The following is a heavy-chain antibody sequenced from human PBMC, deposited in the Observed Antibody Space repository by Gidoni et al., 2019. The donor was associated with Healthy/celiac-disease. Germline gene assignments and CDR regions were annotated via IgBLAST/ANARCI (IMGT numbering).Heavy chain of an antibody. CDR3: AKGDGGSEGNWYFDL. D-gene: IGHD1-26*01. V-gene: IGHV3-23*01. Sequence: GRFTISRDNSKNTLYLQMNSLRAEDTAVYYCAKGDGGSEGNWYFDLWGRGTLVTVSS. J-gene: IGHJ2*01.